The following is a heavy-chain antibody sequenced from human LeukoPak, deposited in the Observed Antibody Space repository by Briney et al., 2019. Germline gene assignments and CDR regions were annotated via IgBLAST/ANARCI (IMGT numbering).Heavy chain of an antibody. D-gene: IGHD3-22*01. J-gene: IGHJ4*02. CDR1: GFTFSSYS. Sequence: GGSLRLSCAASGFTFSSYSMNWVRQAPGKGLEWVSSISSSSSYIYYADSVKGRFTISGDNAKNSLYLQMNSLRAEDTAVYYCASIIRYYYDSSGFPSGWGQGTLVTVSS. CDR2: ISSSSSYI. V-gene: IGHV3-21*01. CDR3: ASIIRYYYDSSGFPSG.